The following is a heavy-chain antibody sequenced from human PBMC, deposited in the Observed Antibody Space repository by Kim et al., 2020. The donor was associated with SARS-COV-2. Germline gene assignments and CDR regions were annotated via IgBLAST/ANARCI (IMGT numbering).Heavy chain of an antibody. D-gene: IGHD4-17*01. V-gene: IGHV3-23*01. CDR3: AKDPYYGDLEYYFDY. CDR1: GFTFSSYA. Sequence: GGSLRLSCAASGFTFSSYAMSWVRQAPGKGLEWVSAISGSGGSTYYADSVKGRFTISRDNSKNTLYLQMNSLRAEDTAVYYCAKDPYYGDLEYYFDYWGQGTLVTVSS. CDR2: ISGSGGST. J-gene: IGHJ4*02.